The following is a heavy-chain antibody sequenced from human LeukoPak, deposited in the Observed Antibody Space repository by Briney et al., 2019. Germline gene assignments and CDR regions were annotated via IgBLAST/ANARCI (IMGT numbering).Heavy chain of an antibody. D-gene: IGHD3-22*01. CDR1: ALTLVNYG. CDR3: AKRGVVIRVILVGFHKEAYYFDS. CDR2: ISDSGGRT. J-gene: IGHJ4*02. Sequence: GGCLRLSCAVLALTLVNYGVSGGRAGPRERLECGVGISDSGGRTNYADSVKGRFTISRDNPKNTLYLQMNSLRAEDTAVYFCAKRGVVIRVILVGFHKEAYYFDSWGQGALVTVSS. V-gene: IGHV3-23*01.